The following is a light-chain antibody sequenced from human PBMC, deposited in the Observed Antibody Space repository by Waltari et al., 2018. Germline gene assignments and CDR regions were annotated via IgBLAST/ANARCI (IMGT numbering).Light chain of an antibody. J-gene: IGLJ3*02. CDR1: SSNIGSHT. V-gene: IGLV1-44*01. Sequence: QSVLTQPPSASGTPGQRVTISCSGSSSNIGSHTVNWYQQLPGTAPKLLIYSNYQRPSGVPDRFSGSRSGTSASRAISGLQSEDEADYYCAAWDDGLSGRSWVFGGGTKLTVL. CDR3: AAWDDGLSGRSWV. CDR2: SNY.